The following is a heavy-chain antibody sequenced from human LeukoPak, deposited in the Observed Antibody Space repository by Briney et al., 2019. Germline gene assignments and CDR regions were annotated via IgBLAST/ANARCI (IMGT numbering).Heavy chain of an antibody. CDR3: AKDRGYSSGRDFDF. V-gene: IGHV3-23*01. CDR1: GFTFSSYA. CDR2: ISASGDYT. Sequence: GGSLRLSCAASGFTFSSYAMSWVRQAPGKGLEWVSVISASGDYTYYADSVKGRFTISRDNSKNTLYLQVNSLRAEDTAVYYCAKDRGYSSGRDFDFWGQGTLVTVFS. D-gene: IGHD6-19*01. J-gene: IGHJ4*02.